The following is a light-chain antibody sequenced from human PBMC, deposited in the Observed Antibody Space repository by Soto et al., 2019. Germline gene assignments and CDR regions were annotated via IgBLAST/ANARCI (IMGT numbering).Light chain of an antibody. Sequence: QSALTQPPSASGSPGQSVTISCTGTSSDVGGYNYVSWYQQYPAKAPKLLIYEVSKRPSGVPDRFSGSKSGNTASLSVSGLQAEDEDDYFCSSHAGSNSYAGFGGGTKLTVL. CDR2: EVS. V-gene: IGLV2-8*01. J-gene: IGLJ2*01. CDR1: SSDVGGYNY. CDR3: SSHAGSNSYAG.